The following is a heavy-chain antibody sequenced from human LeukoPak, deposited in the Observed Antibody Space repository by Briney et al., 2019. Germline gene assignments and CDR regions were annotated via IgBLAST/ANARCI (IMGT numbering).Heavy chain of an antibody. J-gene: IGHJ5*02. D-gene: IGHD6-6*01. CDR3: ARYSSSSGWFDP. V-gene: IGHV4-39*01. CDR2: IYYSGST. Sequence: SETLSLTCTVSGGSISSSSYYWVWIRQPPGKGLEWIGYIYYSGSTLYNPSLQSRVSISVDTSKNQFSLKLSSVTAADTAVYYCARYSSSSGWFDPWGQGTLVTVSS. CDR1: GGSISSSSYY.